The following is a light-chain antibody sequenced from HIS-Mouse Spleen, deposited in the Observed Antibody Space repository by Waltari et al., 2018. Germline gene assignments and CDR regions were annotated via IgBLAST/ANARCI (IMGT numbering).Light chain of an antibody. J-gene: IGLJ1*01. CDR1: NIGRKS. V-gene: IGLV3-21*03. CDR2: DVS. Sequence: SYVLTQPPSVSVAPGKTARITWGGTNIGRKSVQWNRQKPGQAPVLVVYDVSDRPSGNAERFSGSNSGNTATLTISRVEAGDEADYYCQVWDSSSDHPYVFGTGTKVTVL. CDR3: QVWDSSSDHPYV.